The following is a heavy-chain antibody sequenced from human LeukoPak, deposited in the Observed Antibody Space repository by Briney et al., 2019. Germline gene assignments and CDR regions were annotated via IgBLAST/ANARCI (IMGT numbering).Heavy chain of an antibody. CDR1: GFTFSDYY. V-gene: IGHV3-11*04. D-gene: IGHD5-12*01. Sequence: PGGSLRLSCAASGFTFSDYYMSWIRQAPGKGLEWVSYISSSGSTIYYADSVKGRFTISRDNAKNSLYLQMNSLRAEDTAIYYCARVMVATSNWFDPWGQGTLVTVSS. CDR2: ISSSGSTI. J-gene: IGHJ5*02. CDR3: ARVMVATSNWFDP.